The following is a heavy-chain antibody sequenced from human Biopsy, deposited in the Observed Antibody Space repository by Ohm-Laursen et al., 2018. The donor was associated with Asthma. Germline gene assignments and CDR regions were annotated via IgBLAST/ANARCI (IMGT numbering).Heavy chain of an antibody. J-gene: IGHJ4*02. CDR1: GFTFSSYA. V-gene: IGHV3-23*01. Sequence: SLRLSCTAFGFTFSSYAMSWVRQAPGKGLEWVSAITGGGANTYYADSAKGRFTISRDNSKNTLHLQMHSLRVEDTAVYYCARGDSSGWSHYYFDYWGQGTLVTVSS. CDR2: ITGGGANT. D-gene: IGHD6-19*01. CDR3: ARGDSSGWSHYYFDY.